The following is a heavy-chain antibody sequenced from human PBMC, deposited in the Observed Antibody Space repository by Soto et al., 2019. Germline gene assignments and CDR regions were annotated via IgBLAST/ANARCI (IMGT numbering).Heavy chain of an antibody. CDR2: ITGGGGST. J-gene: IGHJ3*02. D-gene: IGHD6-25*01. V-gene: IGHV3-23*01. Sequence: EVQLLESGGGLVQPGGSLRLSCAASGFTFGNYAMSWVRQAPGKGLEWVSGITGGGGSTNYADPVKGRFTISRDNSWNTRYLQLNRLRAEDTAVYYCAKLLAAAASWDAFDIWGQGTMVTVSS. CDR1: GFTFGNYA. CDR3: AKLLAAAASWDAFDI.